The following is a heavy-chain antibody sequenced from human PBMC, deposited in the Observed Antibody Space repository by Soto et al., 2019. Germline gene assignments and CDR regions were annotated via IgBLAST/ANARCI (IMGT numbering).Heavy chain of an antibody. J-gene: IGHJ6*02. CDR3: ARVLDGLDV. CDR1: GFSFSRYA. Sequence: QVQLVESGGGVVQPGRSLRLSCAASGFSFSRYAMHWVRQAPGKGLEWVAVIWYDGTNKHYVDSVKGRFTISRDNSKNTVYLQMTSLRAEDTAVYYCARVLDGLDVWGQGTTVTVSS. V-gene: IGHV3-33*01. CDR2: IWYDGTNK.